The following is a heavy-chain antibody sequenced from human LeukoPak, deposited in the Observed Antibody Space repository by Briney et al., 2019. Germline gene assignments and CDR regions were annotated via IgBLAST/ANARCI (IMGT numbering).Heavy chain of an antibody. CDR1: GFTFSSYT. Sequence: GGSLRLPCAASGFTFSSYTMNWVRQAPGKGLEWVSYISSSSSYIYYADSVKGRFTISRDNAENSLYLQMNSLRAEDTAVYYCARGSEGYCSGGGCYYGLDVWGQGTTVTVSS. V-gene: IGHV3-21*01. J-gene: IGHJ6*01. CDR2: ISSSSSYI. D-gene: IGHD2-15*01. CDR3: ARGSEGYCSGGGCYYGLDV.